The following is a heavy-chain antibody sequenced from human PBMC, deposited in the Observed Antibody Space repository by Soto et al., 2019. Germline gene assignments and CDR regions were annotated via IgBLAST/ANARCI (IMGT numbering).Heavy chain of an antibody. CDR3: ARDKRKVLTTCRSGACDI. V-gene: IGHV3-33*01. D-gene: IGHD4-4*01. J-gene: IGHJ3*02. CDR1: GFTFSSYG. Sequence: QVQLVESGGGVVQPGRSLRLSCAASGFTFSSYGMHWVRQAPGKGLEWVAVIWYDGSNKYYADSVKGRFTISRDNSKNTLDRQMDGLRGEDTAVYYGARDKRKVLTTCRSGACDIWGQGTMVTVSS. CDR2: IWYDGSNK.